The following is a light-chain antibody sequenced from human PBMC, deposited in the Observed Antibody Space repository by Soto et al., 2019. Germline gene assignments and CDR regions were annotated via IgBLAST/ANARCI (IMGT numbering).Light chain of an antibody. CDR1: SSDIGVNNY. CDR2: DVT. CDR3: SSYTTSSTL. V-gene: IGLV2-14*03. Sequence: SALTQPASVSGSPGQSITISCTGTSSDIGVNNYVSWYQQHPGKAPKLMISDVTNRPSGVSNRFSGSKSGNTASLTISGLQAEDEADYYGSSYTTSSTLFGGGTKLTVL. J-gene: IGLJ2*01.